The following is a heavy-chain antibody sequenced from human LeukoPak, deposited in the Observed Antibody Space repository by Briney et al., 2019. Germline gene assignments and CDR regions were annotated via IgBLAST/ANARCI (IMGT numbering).Heavy chain of an antibody. J-gene: IGHJ3*02. V-gene: IGHV1-2*02. CDR3: SRVWSHDAFDI. CDR1: GYTFTGYY. D-gene: IGHD3-16*01. CDR2: INPNSGGT. Sequence: ASGKVSCKSSGYTFTGYYMHWMRQAPGQGLELMGWINPNSGGTNYSQTFQGRGTMTISTAISKAYMELRILTPNDTAGYNCSRVWSHDAFDIWGQGKMVTVSS.